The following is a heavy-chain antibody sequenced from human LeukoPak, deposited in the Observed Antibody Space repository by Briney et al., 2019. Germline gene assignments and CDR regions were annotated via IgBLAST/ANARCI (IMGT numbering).Heavy chain of an antibody. CDR1: GFTFSRIA. V-gene: IGHV3-23*01. J-gene: IGHJ4*02. CDR3: AKGQELDDGVFDS. D-gene: IGHD1-1*01. Sequence: GGSLRLSCAASGFTFSRIAMTWDRQAPGKGLEWVSTIRSNGDTAYNADSVRGRFAISRDNSKNALFLQMNSLRVEDTAIYYCAKGQELDDGVFDSWGQGTLVTVSP. CDR2: IRSNGDTA.